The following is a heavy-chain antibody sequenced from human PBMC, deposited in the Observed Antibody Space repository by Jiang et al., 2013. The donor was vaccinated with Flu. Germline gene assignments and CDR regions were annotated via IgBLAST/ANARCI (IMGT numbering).Heavy chain of an antibody. Sequence: GLVKPSETLSLTCTVSGGSVSSGSYYWSWIRQPPGKGLEWIGYIYYSGSTNYNPSLKSRVTISVDTSKNQFSLKLSSVTAADTAVYYCARSRDYGDYGGLGPYPDYWGQGTLVTVSS. CDR2: IYYSGST. J-gene: IGHJ4*02. V-gene: IGHV4-61*01. CDR3: ARSRDYGDYGGLGPYPDY. D-gene: IGHD4-17*01. CDR1: GGSVSSGSYY.